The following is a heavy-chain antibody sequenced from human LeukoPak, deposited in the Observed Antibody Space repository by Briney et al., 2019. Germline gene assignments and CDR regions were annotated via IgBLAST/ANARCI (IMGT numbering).Heavy chain of an antibody. Sequence: ASVKVSCKASGYTFTSYGISWVRQAPGQGLEWMGWISAYNGNTNYAQKLQGRVTMTTDTSTSTAYMELRSLRSDDTAVYYCAREPYSSSWYDIKPQSWFDPWGQGTLVTVSS. CDR1: GYTFTSYG. CDR3: AREPYSSSWYDIKPQSWFDP. D-gene: IGHD6-13*01. V-gene: IGHV1-18*01. CDR2: ISAYNGNT. J-gene: IGHJ5*02.